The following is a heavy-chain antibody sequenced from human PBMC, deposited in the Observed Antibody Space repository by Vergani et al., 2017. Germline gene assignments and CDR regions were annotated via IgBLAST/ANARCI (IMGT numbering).Heavy chain of an antibody. Sequence: QVQLVQSGAEVKKPGASVKVSCKASGYTFTSYGISWVRQAPGQGLEWMGWISAYNGNTNYAQKLQGRVTMTTDTSTSTAYMELRSLRSDDTAVYYCARLSYDTTPYLQGGYDCWGQGTLVSVSS. CDR1: GYTFTSYG. CDR3: ARLSYDTTPYLQGGYDC. V-gene: IGHV1-18*01. J-gene: IGHJ4*02. D-gene: IGHD3-22*01. CDR2: ISAYNGNT.